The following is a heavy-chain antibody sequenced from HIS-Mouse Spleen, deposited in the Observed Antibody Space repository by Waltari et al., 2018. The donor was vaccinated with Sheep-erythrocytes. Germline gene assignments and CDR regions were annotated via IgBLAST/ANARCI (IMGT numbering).Heavy chain of an antibody. J-gene: IGHJ4*02. Sequence: EVQLVESGGGLVQPGGSLRLSCAASGFTFSSYWMSWVRQAPGKGLEWVANIKQDGSEKYYVGSVKGRFTISRDNAKNSLYLQMNSLRAEDTAVYYCATLGSGIDYFDYWGQGTLVTVSS. CDR1: GFTFSSYW. D-gene: IGHD3-10*01. V-gene: IGHV3-7*01. CDR3: ATLGSGIDYFDY. CDR2: IKQDGSEK.